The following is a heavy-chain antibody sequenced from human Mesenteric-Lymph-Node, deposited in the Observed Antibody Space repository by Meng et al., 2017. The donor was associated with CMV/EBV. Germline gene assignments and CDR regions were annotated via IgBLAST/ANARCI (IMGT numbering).Heavy chain of an antibody. V-gene: IGHV3-30-3*01. Sequence: GGSLRLSCAASGFTFNNYAVHWVRQAPGKGLDWVALISHDGTNRYHAESLKGRFSISRDNSKRMLYLQMNSLTVEDTAVYYCARDITEFSTSSSFENWGQGTLVTVSS. CDR3: ARDITEFSTSSSFEN. CDR1: GFTFNNYA. CDR2: ISHDGTNR. D-gene: IGHD6-6*01. J-gene: IGHJ4*02.